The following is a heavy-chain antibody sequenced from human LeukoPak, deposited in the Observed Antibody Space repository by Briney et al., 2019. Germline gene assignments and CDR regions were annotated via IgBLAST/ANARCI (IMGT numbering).Heavy chain of an antibody. V-gene: IGHV3-30*18. CDR1: GFTFSSYA. Sequence: GKSLRLSCAASGFTFSSYAMHWVRQAPDEGLEWVAVISYDGSSKYFAKSVKGRFTISRDNSKNTLYLQMNSLRTEDTAVYYCAKDSVTTLDYWGQGTLVTVSS. CDR3: AKDSVTTLDY. D-gene: IGHD4-17*01. J-gene: IGHJ4*02. CDR2: ISYDGSSK.